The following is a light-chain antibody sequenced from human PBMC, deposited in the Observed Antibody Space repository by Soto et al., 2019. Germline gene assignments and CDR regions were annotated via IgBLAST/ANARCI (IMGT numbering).Light chain of an antibody. CDR1: QDISSS. J-gene: IGKJ3*01. Sequence: AIQLTQFPSSLSASVGDRVTITCRASQDISSSVAWYQQKPGKAPRLLIYDASSLESGVPSRFSGSGSVTDFTLTISSLQPEDFATYYCQQFNSYLRFTFGPGTKVDLK. CDR2: DAS. CDR3: QQFNSYLRFT. V-gene: IGKV1-13*02.